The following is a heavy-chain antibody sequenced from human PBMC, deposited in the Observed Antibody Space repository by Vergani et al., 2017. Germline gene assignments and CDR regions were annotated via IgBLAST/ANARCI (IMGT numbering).Heavy chain of an antibody. D-gene: IGHD1-1*01. CDR1: GFTVSSNY. CDR3: ARGPGTTGTTWGNWFDP. V-gene: IGHV3-53*01. J-gene: IGHJ5*02. Sequence: EVQLVESGGGLIQPGGSLRLSCAASGFTVSSNYMSWVRQAPGKGLEWVSVIYSGGSTYYADSVKGRFTISRDNSKNTLYLQMNSLRAEDTAVDYCARGPGTTGTTWGNWFDPWGQGTLVTVSS. CDR2: IYSGGST.